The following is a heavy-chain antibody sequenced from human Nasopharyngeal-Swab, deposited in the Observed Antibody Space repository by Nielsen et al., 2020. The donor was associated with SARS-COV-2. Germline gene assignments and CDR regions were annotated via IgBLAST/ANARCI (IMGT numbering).Heavy chain of an antibody. CDR1: GFTFSDYY. J-gene: IGHJ4*02. V-gene: IGHV3-11*01. D-gene: IGHD3-9*01. CDR2: ISSSGSTI. CDR3: ARDLPGYDILTGYYRAYYFDY. Sequence: GESLTLSCAASGFTFSDYYMGWIRPAPGKGLEWVSYISSSGSTIYYADSVKGRFTISRDNAKNSLYLQMNSLRAEDTAVYYCARDLPGYDILTGYYRAYYFDYWGQGTLVTVSS.